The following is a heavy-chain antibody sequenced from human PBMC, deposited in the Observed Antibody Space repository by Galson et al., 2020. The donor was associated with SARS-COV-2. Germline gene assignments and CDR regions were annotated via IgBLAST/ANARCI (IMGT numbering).Heavy chain of an antibody. CDR2: INTNTGNP. CDR1: GYTFTSYA. Sequence: ASVKVSCKASGYTFTSYAMNWVRQAPGQGLEWMGWINTNTGNPTYAQGFTGRFVFSLDTSVSTAYLQISSLKAEDTAVYYCARDFPYCGGDCYYNDIHNWFDPWGQGTLVTVSS. J-gene: IGHJ5*02. CDR3: ARDFPYCGGDCYYNDIHNWFDP. V-gene: IGHV7-4-1*02. D-gene: IGHD2-21*01.